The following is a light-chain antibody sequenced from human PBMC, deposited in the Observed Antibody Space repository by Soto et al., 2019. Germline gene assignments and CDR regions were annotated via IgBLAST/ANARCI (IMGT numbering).Light chain of an antibody. CDR3: CSYAGSFIFV. CDR1: SSDVGGYNY. J-gene: IGLJ1*01. V-gene: IGLV2-11*02. Sequence: QSVQAQHGSVSGSPGQSVTISCTGTSSDVGGYNYVSWYQQHPGKVPKLMIYDVSKRPSGVPARFSGSKSGNTASLTISGLQAEDEADYYCCSYAGSFIFVFGTGTKVTVL. CDR2: DVS.